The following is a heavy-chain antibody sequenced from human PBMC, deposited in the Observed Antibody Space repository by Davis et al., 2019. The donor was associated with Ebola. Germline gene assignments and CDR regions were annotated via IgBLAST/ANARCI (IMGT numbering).Heavy chain of an antibody. V-gene: IGHV3-23*01. CDR1: GFTLSNFA. J-gene: IGHJ4*02. CDR2: IGGSGTGSST. CDR3: AKGSLTGLGVIDY. D-gene: IGHD3-9*01. Sequence: GESLKISCAASGFTLSNFAMSWVRQAPGKGLEWVSGIGGSGTGSSTYYAESVKGRFIISRDISKNTLYLQMVSLRAEDTAVYFCAKGSLTGLGVIDYWGQGTLVTVSS.